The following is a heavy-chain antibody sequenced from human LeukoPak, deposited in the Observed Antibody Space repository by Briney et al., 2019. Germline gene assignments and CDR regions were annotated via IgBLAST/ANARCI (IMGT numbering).Heavy chain of an antibody. CDR1: GGSISSYY. CDR2: IYYSGST. Sequence: SETLSLTCTVSGGSISSYYWSWIRQHPGKGLEWIGYIYYSGSTYYNPSLKSRVTISVDTSKNQFSLKLSSVTAADTAVYYCARGPYYDFWSGYELDYWGQGTLVTVSS. D-gene: IGHD3-3*01. CDR3: ARGPYYDFWSGYELDY. J-gene: IGHJ4*02. V-gene: IGHV4-59*06.